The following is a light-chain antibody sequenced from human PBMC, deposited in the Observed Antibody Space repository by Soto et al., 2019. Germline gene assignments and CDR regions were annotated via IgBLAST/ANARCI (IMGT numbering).Light chain of an antibody. CDR2: GAS. J-gene: IGKJ3*01. V-gene: IGKV3-20*01. CDR1: QSISSDY. CDR3: QHYGSSPPSVT. Sequence: EVVLTQSPDTLSLSPGERATLSCRASQSISSDYLVWYQQKPGQAPRLLIYGASSRATGIPDRFSGSGSGTDFTLTITRLEPEDFAVYYCQHYGSSPPSVTFGPGTKVDIK.